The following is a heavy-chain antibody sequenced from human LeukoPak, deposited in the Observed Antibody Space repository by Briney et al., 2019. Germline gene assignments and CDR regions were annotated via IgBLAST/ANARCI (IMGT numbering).Heavy chain of an antibody. D-gene: IGHD2-2*01. V-gene: IGHV3-21*01. J-gene: IGHJ4*02. CDR1: GFTFSSYS. CDR3: ARAGKDIVVVPAATSCDY. Sequence: GGSLRLSCAASGFTFSSYSMNWVRQAPGKGLEWVSSISSSSSYIYYADSVKGRFTISRDNAKDSLYLQMNSLRAEDTAVYYCARAGKDIVVVPAATSCDYWGQGTQVTVSS. CDR2: ISSSSSYI.